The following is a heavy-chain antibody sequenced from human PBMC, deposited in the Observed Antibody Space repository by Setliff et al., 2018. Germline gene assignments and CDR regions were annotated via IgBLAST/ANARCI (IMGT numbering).Heavy chain of an antibody. V-gene: IGHV3-33*08. CDR3: ARTCSGSGCYAGLES. CDR1: GFTFSTYR. J-gene: IGHJ4*02. CDR2: IWDDGGNK. Sequence: GESLKISCAASGFTFSTYRMHWVRQAPGKGLEWVAVIWDDGGNKYHAGSVKGRFTISRDNSKNTLYLQMNSLRPEDTAVYYCARTCSGSGCYAGLESWGQGTPVTVSS. D-gene: IGHD2-15*01.